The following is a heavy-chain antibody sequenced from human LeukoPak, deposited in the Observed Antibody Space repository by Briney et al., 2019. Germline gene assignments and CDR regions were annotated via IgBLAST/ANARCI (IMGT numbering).Heavy chain of an antibody. Sequence: GESLRLSCAVSGFTVSGNYMGWVRQAPGKGLEWVSIIYSSAYIYYSDSVKGRFTISRDNSKNTLYLQMNSPRAEDTAVYYCASQDPLYNGAHGVHFRHCCQGTLVTVSS. V-gene: IGHV3-53*01. J-gene: IGHJ1*01. CDR1: GFTVSGNY. CDR3: ASQDPLYNGAHGVHFRH. D-gene: IGHD5-12*01. CDR2: IYSSAYI.